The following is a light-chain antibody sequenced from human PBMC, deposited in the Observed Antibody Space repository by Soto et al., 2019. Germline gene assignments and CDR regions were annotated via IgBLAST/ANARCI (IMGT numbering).Light chain of an antibody. Sequence: QSALTQPASGSGSPGQSITISCTGTTSDVGASNYVSWYQHHPGKGPKLILHEVSNRPSGVSTRFSGSKSGNTASLTISGLQGEDEADYFCSSYASGNTLFVFGTGTKVTVL. V-gene: IGLV2-14*01. CDR3: SSYASGNTLFV. J-gene: IGLJ1*01. CDR2: EVS. CDR1: TSDVGASNY.